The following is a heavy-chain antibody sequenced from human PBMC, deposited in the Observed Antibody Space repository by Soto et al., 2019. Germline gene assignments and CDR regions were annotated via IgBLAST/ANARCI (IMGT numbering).Heavy chain of an antibody. V-gene: IGHV4-59*01. CDR2: IYYSGST. CDR1: GGSISSYY. D-gene: IGHD1-26*01. CDR3: ARASGSYYQFDF. Sequence: SETLSLTCTVSGGSISSYYWSWIRQPPGKGLEWIGYIYYSGSTNYNPSLKSRVTISVDTSKNQFSLKLSSVTAADTAVYDCARASGSYYQFDFWGQGTLVTVSS. J-gene: IGHJ4*02.